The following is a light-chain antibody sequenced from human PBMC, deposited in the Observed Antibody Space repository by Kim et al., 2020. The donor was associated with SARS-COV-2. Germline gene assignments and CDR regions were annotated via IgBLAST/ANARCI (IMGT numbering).Light chain of an antibody. CDR2: GNS. J-gene: IGLJ3*02. CDR3: QSYDSSLSGV. V-gene: IGLV1-40*01. Sequence: GQRVTISCTGSSSNIGAGYDVHWYQQLPGTAHKLLIYGNSNRPSGVPDRFAGSKSGTSASLAFTGLQAEDEADYYCQSYDSSLSGVFGGGTQLTVL. CDR1: SSNIGAGYD.